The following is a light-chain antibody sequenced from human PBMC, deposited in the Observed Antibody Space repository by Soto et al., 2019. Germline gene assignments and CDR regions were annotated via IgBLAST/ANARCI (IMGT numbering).Light chain of an antibody. CDR3: SSYTSSSTVVV. J-gene: IGLJ1*01. CDR1: SSDIGAYDY. V-gene: IGLV2-14*01. Sequence: QSVLTQPASVSGSPGQSITVSCTGTSSDIGAYDYVSWYQQHPGKPPQAIISEVSKRPSVVSHRFSRSKSGNTASLTISGLQAEYEADYYCSSYTSSSTVVVFGTGTKLTVL. CDR2: EVS.